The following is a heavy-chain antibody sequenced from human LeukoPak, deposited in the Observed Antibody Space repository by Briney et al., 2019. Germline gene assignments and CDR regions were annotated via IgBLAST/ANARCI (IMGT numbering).Heavy chain of an antibody. CDR3: AGDLGSLVVPAATPDY. D-gene: IGHD2-2*01. CDR2: INPNSGGT. V-gene: IGHV1-2*02. Sequence: GASVKVSCKASGYTFTGYYMHWVRQAPGQGLEWMGWINPNSGGTNYAQKFQGRVTMTRDTSISTAYMELSRLRSDDTAVYYCAGDLGSLVVPAATPDYWGQGTLVTVSS. CDR1: GYTFTGYY. J-gene: IGHJ4*02.